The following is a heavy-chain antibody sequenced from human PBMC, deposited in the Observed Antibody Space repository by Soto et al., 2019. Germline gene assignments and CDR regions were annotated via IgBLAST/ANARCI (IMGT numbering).Heavy chain of an antibody. CDR1: GGTFSSYA. CDR3: ARDEDSGSYYIRTDPFNI. CDR2: IIPIFGTA. V-gene: IGHV1-69*13. J-gene: IGHJ3*02. Sequence: SVKVSCKASGGTFSSYAISWVRQAPGQGLEWMGGIIPIFGTANYAQKFQGRVTITADESTSTAYMELSSLRSEDTTVYYCARDEDSGSYYIRTDPFNIWGEGTMVTVSS. D-gene: IGHD1-26*01.